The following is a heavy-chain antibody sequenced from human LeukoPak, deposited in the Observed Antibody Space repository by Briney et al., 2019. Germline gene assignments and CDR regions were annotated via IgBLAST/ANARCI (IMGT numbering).Heavy chain of an antibody. D-gene: IGHD3-3*01. CDR2: VIYDQSAT. Sequence: PGGSLRLSCAASGFNFSVYGMHWVRQAPGKGLEWVTFVIYDQSATVYADSVQGRFAISRDNSKNTVYLQMNSLRVEDTALYFCVKDQGERPGRRCYLRFLEYWGQGTLVIVSS. CDR1: GFNFSVYG. J-gene: IGHJ4*02. V-gene: IGHV3-30*02. CDR3: VKDQGERPGRRCYLRFLEY.